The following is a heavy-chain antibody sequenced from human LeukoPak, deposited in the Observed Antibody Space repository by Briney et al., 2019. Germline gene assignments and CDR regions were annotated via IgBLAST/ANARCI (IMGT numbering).Heavy chain of an antibody. J-gene: IGHJ4*02. CDR3: AQERATETRRLDY. CDR1: GFTFSRYG. Sequence: PGRSLRLSCAASGFTFSRYGMHWVRQAPGKGLEWVAVISYGGSNKNYADSVKGRFTISRDNSKNTLYLQMNSLRPEDAAVYYCAQERATETRRLDYWGQGTLVTVSS. CDR2: ISYGGSNK. V-gene: IGHV3-30*18.